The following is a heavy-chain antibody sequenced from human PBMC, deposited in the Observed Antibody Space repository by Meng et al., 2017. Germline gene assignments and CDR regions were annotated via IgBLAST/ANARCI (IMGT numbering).Heavy chain of an antibody. CDR3: ASVGGGYNSSWFDP. Sequence: SVKVSCKASGGTFSSYAISWVRQAPGQGLEWMGGIIPIFGTANYAQKFQGRVTITTDESTSTAYMELSSLRSEDTAVYYCASVGGGYNSSWFDPWGQGTLVTVSS. J-gene: IGHJ5*02. V-gene: IGHV1-69*05. D-gene: IGHD5-24*01. CDR2: IIPIFGTA. CDR1: GGTFSSYA.